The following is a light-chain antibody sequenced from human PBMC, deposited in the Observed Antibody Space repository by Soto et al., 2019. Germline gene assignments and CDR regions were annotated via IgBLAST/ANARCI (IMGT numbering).Light chain of an antibody. CDR1: QSFSGTY. J-gene: IGKJ1*01. CDR2: GAS. V-gene: IGKV3-20*01. Sequence: AWTQSPDALSLSPLPRAPLSCRASQSFSGTYLAWYQQKPGQAPRLLIYGASSRATGIADRFSGSGSGTDFTLTISRLEPEDFAVYYCQQYGSSLWTFGQGTKVDI. CDR3: QQYGSSLWT.